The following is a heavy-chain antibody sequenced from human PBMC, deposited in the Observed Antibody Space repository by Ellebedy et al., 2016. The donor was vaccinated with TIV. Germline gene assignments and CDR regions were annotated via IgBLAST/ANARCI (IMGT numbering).Heavy chain of an antibody. CDR3: ARSTITIFGVVIPFDY. J-gene: IGHJ4*02. V-gene: IGHV3-33*01. CDR2: IWYDGSNK. Sequence: GESLKISCAASGFTFSSYGMHWVRQAPGKGLEWVAVIWYDGSNKYYADSVKGRFTISRDNSKNTLYLQMNSLRAEDTAVYYCARSTITIFGVVIPFDYWGQGTLVTVSS. CDR1: GFTFSSYG. D-gene: IGHD3-3*01.